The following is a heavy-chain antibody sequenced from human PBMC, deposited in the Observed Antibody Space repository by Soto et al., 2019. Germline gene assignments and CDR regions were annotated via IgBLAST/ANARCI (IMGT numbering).Heavy chain of an antibody. J-gene: IGHJ4*02. V-gene: IGHV1-3*01. CDR2: INAGNGNT. CDR3: ARQDILTGTYFDY. Sequence: QVQLVQSGAEVKKPGASVKVSCKASGYTFTSYAMHSVRQAPGQRLEWMGWINAGNGNTKYSQKFQGRVTITRDTSASTAYMELSSLRSEDTAVYYCARQDILTGTYFDYWGQGTLVTVSS. D-gene: IGHD3-9*01. CDR1: GYTFTSYA.